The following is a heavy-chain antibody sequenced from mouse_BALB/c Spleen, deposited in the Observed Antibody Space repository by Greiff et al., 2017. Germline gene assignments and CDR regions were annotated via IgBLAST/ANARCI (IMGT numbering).Heavy chain of an antibody. V-gene: IGHV5-6*02. CDR2: ISSGGSYT. CDR1: GFTFSSYG. CDR3: ARRWDGWYFDV. Sequence: EVKVVESGGDLVKPGGSLKLSCAASGFTFSSYGMSWVRQTPDKRLEWVATISSGGSYTYYPDSVKGRFTISRDNAKNTLYLQMSSLKSEDTAMYYCARRWDGWYFDVWGAGTTVTVSS. D-gene: IGHD4-1*01. J-gene: IGHJ1*01.